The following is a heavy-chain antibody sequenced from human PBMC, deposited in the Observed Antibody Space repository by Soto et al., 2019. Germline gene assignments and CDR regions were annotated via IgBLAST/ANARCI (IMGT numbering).Heavy chain of an antibody. CDR3: ARDRKTYYDFWSGYLTGY. V-gene: IGHV1-2*02. J-gene: IGHJ4*02. CDR2: INPNSGGT. CDR1: GYTFTGYY. Sequence: GASVKVSCKASGYTFTGYYMHWVRQAPGQGLEWMGWINPNSGGTNYAQKFQGRVTMTRDTSISTAYMELSRLRAEDTAVYYCARDRKTYYDFWSGYLTGYWGQGTLVTVSS. D-gene: IGHD3-3*01.